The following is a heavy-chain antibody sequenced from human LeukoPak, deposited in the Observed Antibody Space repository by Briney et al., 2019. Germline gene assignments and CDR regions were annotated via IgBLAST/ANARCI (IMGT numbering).Heavy chain of an antibody. CDR1: GFTFDDYT. CDR2: ISWDGGST. CDR3: AKDMGYSSGWYFDY. V-gene: IGHV3-43*01. Sequence: GGSLRLSCAASGFTFDDYTMHWVRQAPGKGLEWVSLISWDGGSTYYADSVKGRFTISRDNSKNSLYLQMNSLITEDTALYYCAKDMGYSSGWYFDYWGQGTLVTVSS. J-gene: IGHJ4*02. D-gene: IGHD6-25*01.